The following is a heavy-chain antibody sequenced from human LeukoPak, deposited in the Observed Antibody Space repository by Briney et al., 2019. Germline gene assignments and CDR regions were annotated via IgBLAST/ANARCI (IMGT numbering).Heavy chain of an antibody. CDR3: ARTRRDGYKSFYFDS. D-gene: IGHD5-24*01. CDR2: IKQDGSEG. Sequence: GGSLRLSCAASGFTFSNFWMSWVRQAPGKGLEWVANIKQDGSEGYYVDSLRGRFTISRDNAKNSLYLQMNSLRAEDTAVFYCARTRRDGYKSFYFDSWGQGTLVTVSS. V-gene: IGHV3-7*01. J-gene: IGHJ4*02. CDR1: GFTFSNFW.